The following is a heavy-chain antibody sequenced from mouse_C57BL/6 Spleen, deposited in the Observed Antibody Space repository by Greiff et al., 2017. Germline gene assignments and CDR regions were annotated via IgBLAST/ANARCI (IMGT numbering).Heavy chain of an antibody. V-gene: IGHV1-62-2*01. CDR2: FYPGSGSI. J-gene: IGHJ3*01. CDR1: GYTFTEYT. D-gene: IGHD4-1*01. Sequence: VKLVESGAELVKPGASVKLSCKASGYTFTEYTIHWVKQRSGQGLEWIGWFYPGSGSIKYNEKFKDKATLTADKSSSTVYMELSRLTSEDSAVYFCARHEEGWEGFAYWGQGTLVTVSA. CDR3: ARHEEGWEGFAY.